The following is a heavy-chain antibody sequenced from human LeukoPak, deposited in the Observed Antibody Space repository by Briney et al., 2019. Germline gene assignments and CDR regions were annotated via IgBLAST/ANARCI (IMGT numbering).Heavy chain of an antibody. CDR3: ARYYGSGSFDY. CDR2: IFSNDEK. D-gene: IGHD3-10*01. Sequence: ESGPTLVSPTETLTLTCTVSGFSLSNARMGVSWIRQPPGKALEWLAHIFSNDEKSYSTSLKSRLTISNDTSKSQVAPTMTNMDPVDTATYYCARYYGSGSFDYWGQGTLVTVSS. V-gene: IGHV2-26*01. J-gene: IGHJ4*02. CDR1: GFSLSNARMG.